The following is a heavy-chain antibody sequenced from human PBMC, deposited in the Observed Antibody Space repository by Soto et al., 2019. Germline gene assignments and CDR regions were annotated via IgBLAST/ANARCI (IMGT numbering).Heavy chain of an antibody. CDR3: ARAWDSSAYYGFDP. CDR2: IYYRGST. J-gene: IGHJ5*02. Sequence: QLQLQESGPGLVKPSETLSLTCTVSGDSISTSSYYWGWIRQPPGKGLEWIGYIYYRGSTYYNPSLKSRVTISVDTSKNQFSLKLSSVTAADTAVYYCARAWDSSAYYGFDPWGQGTLVTVSS. V-gene: IGHV4-39*01. D-gene: IGHD3-22*01. CDR1: GDSISTSSYY.